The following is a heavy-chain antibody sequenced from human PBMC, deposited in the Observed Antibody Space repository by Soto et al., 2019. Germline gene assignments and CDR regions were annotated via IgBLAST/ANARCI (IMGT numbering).Heavy chain of an antibody. CDR1: GGSISSYY. CDR3: ARLSSCDYMDV. D-gene: IGHD2-2*01. J-gene: IGHJ6*03. CDR2: IYYSGST. Sequence: SETLSLTCTVSGGSISSYYWSWIRQPPGKGLEWIGYIYYSGSTNYNPSLKSRVTISVDTSKNQFSLKLSSVTAADTAVYYCARLSSCDYMDVWGKGTTVTVSS. V-gene: IGHV4-59*01.